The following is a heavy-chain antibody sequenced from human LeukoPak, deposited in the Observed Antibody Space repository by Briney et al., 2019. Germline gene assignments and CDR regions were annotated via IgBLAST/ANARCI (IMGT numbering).Heavy chain of an antibody. V-gene: IGHV3-7*01. J-gene: IGHJ3*02. CDR3: ARELEGNAFDI. CDR1: GFSISTYW. Sequence: GGSLRLSCVASGFSISTYWMRWDRQAPGKGLEWVANIKKDGREKYYVDSVKGRFTISRDNAKNSLYLQMNSLRAEDTAVYYCARELEGNAFDIWGQGTMVTVSS. CDR2: IKKDGREK. D-gene: IGHD1-1*01.